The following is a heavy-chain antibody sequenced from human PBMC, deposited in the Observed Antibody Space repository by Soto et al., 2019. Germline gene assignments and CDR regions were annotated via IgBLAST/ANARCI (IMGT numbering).Heavy chain of an antibody. Sequence: QLQLQESGPGLVKPSETLSLTCSVSGGSISSSSYYWGWIRQPPGKGPEWIGSIYYSGSTYYNPSLKSRVTISVDTSKNQFSLKLGSVTAADTAVYYCASRIATSGTHYFDYWGQGTLVTVSS. CDR1: GGSISSSSYY. CDR2: IYYSGST. CDR3: ASRIATSGTHYFDY. D-gene: IGHD6-13*01. V-gene: IGHV4-39*01. J-gene: IGHJ4*02.